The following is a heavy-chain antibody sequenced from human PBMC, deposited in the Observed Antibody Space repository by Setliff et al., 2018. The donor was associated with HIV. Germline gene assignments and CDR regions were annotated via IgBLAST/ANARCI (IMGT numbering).Heavy chain of an antibody. Sequence: ASVKVSCKASGYIFTNQYITWVRQAPGQGLEWMGWISPHNGNTKYGEKFQARVTMTADTSTTAAYMELRSLASDYTAMYYCAKGYTWSVVGALDVWGQGTRVTVS. J-gene: IGHJ3*01. CDR1: GYIFTNQY. V-gene: IGHV1-18*01. CDR2: ISPHNGNT. CDR3: AKGYTWSVVGALDV. D-gene: IGHD1-1*01.